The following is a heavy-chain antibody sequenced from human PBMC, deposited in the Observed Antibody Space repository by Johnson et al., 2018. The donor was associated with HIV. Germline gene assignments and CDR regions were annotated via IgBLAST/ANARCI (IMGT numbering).Heavy chain of an antibody. CDR2: MWYDGSNK. CDR3: ARDKPIVGVMKSDAFDI. Sequence: QVQLVESGGGVVQPGRSLRLSCAASGFTFSTYGMHWVRQAPGKGLEWVAVMWYDGSNKYYVDSVKGRFTISRDNAKNSLYLQMNSLRAEDTAVYYCARDKPIVGVMKSDAFDIWGQGTMVTVSS. J-gene: IGHJ3*02. V-gene: IGHV3-33*01. D-gene: IGHD3-22*01. CDR1: GFTFSTYG.